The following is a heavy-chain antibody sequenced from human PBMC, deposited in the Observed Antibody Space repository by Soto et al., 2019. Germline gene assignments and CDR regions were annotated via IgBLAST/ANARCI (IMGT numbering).Heavy chain of an antibody. CDR3: ARDSLLGTVTNLRGWYYYYGMDV. CDR1: GVSITSYF. D-gene: IGHD4-17*01. J-gene: IGHJ6*02. CDR2: ISFSGAT. Sequence: PSETLFLTCTVSGVSITSYFWSWIRQTPGKGLDWIGSISFSGATYSNPSLKGRAALSVDTSENHLSLTLNSVTAADTAVYYCARDSLLGTVTNLRGWYYYYGMDVWGQGATVTVSS. V-gene: IGHV4-59*01.